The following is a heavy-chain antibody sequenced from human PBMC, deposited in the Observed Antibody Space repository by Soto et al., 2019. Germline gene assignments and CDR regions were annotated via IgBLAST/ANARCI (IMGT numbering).Heavy chain of an antibody. V-gene: IGHV4-34*01. CDR1: GGSFGGFS. J-gene: IGHJ6*02. CDR3: ARDATLKSYDRHYYYYYGMDV. D-gene: IGHD3-22*01. Sequence: SDTLSLTCAVYGGSFGGFSWSWLRQPPGKGLEWIGEINHSGSTNYNPSLKSRVTISVDTSKNQFSLKLSSVTAADTAVYYCARDATLKSYDRHYYYYYGMDVWGQGTTVT. CDR2: INHSGST.